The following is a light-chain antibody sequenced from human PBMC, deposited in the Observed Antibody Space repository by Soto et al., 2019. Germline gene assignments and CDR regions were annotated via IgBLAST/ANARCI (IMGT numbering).Light chain of an antibody. J-gene: IGKJ5*01. Sequence: EIVMTQSPATLSVSPGERATLSCRASQSVKINLAWYQQKPGQAPRLLIYGAFTSATGIPARFSGSGSGTEFTLTISNLQSEDVVVYYCQQYNNWPPITFGQGTRVEIK. CDR1: QSVKIN. CDR2: GAF. CDR3: QQYNNWPPIT. V-gene: IGKV3-15*01.